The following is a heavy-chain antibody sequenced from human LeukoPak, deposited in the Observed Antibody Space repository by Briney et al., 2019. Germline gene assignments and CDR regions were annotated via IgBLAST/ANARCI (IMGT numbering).Heavy chain of an antibody. V-gene: IGHV4-39*07. CDR1: GVSISSSSYY. Sequence: SETLSLTCTVSGVSISSSSYYWGWIRQPPGKGLEWIGTIYYSGSTNYNPSLKSRVTISVDTSKNQFSLKLSSVTAADTAVYYCARATYYDFWSGSEWDYYYYYMDVWGKGTTVTVSS. CDR2: IYYSGST. CDR3: ARATYYDFWSGSEWDYYYYYMDV. D-gene: IGHD3-3*01. J-gene: IGHJ6*03.